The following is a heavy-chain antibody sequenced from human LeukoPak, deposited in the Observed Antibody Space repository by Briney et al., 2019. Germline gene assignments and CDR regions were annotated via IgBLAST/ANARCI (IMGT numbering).Heavy chain of an antibody. CDR1: GFTFSNYA. J-gene: IGHJ5*02. CDR3: AKSLCGGDCPPNWFDP. V-gene: IGHV3-23*01. CDR2: ISGSGGST. Sequence: PGGSLRLSCAASGFTFSNYAMSWVRQAPGKGLEWVSAISGSGGSTYYADSVKGRFTISRDNSKNTLYLQMNSLRAEDTAVYYCAKSLCGGDCPPNWFDPWGQGTLVTVSS. D-gene: IGHD2-21*02.